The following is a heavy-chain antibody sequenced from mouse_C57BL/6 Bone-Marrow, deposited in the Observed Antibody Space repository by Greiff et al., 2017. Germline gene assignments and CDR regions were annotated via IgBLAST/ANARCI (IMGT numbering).Heavy chain of an antibody. CDR2: IHPNSGST. Sequence: VQLQQSGAELARPGASVKLSCKASGYTFTSYWMHWVKQRPGQGLEWIGMIHPNSGSTNYNEKFKSKATLTVDKSSSTAYMQLSSLTSEDSAVYYCATPDGYYVAWFAYWGQGTLVTVSA. V-gene: IGHV1-64*01. CDR3: ATPDGYYVAWFAY. J-gene: IGHJ3*01. D-gene: IGHD2-3*01. CDR1: GYTFTSYW.